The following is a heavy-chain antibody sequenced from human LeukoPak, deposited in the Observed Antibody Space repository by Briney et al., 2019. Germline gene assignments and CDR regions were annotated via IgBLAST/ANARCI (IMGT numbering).Heavy chain of an antibody. CDR1: GFTFTNAW. V-gene: IGHV3-15*01. D-gene: IGHD3-10*01. CDR3: TTDLGTYYHGSQRLIPIDY. J-gene: IGHJ4*02. CDR2: INSKTDGETT. Sequence: GGSLRLSCVDSGFTFTNAWMSCVRHAPGKGLEWFGRINSKTDGETTNNAEPVRGRFTISRDDSKSAVYLQMNSLKIEDTAVYYCTTDLGTYYHGSQRLIPIDYWGQGTLVTVSS.